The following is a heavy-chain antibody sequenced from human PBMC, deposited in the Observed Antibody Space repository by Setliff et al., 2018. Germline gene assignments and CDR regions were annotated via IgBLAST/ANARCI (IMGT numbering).Heavy chain of an antibody. CDR1: GDSFSDYY. D-gene: IGHD1-26*01. CDR3: ARDSRARHYMDV. V-gene: IGHV4-34*01. J-gene: IGHJ6*03. Sequence: LSLTCAVYGDSFSDYYWSWIRQPPGKGLEWIEEINHRGSTNYSPSLNSRVTISADTSKNQFSLNLSSVTAADTAVYYCARDSRARHYMDVWGKGTTVTVSS. CDR2: INHRGST.